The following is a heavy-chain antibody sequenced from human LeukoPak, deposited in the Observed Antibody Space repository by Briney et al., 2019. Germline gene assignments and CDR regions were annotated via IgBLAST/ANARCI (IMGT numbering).Heavy chain of an antibody. CDR3: AKDFAYGGSGFDY. Sequence: GGSLRLSCAASGFTFDDYAMHWVRQAPGKGLEWVSGISWDSGSIGYADSVKGRFTNSRDNAKNSLYLQMNSLRAEDTALYYCAKDFAYGGSGFDYWGQGTLVTVSS. CDR1: GFTFDDYA. D-gene: IGHD2-21*01. V-gene: IGHV3-9*01. CDR2: ISWDSGSI. J-gene: IGHJ4*02.